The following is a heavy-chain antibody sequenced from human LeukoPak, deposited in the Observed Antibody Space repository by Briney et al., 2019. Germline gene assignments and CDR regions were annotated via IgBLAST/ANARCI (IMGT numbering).Heavy chain of an antibody. CDR3: ARESADSSSPI. D-gene: IGHD6-6*01. CDR1: GGSISSYY. V-gene: IGHV4-59*12. CDR2: IYYSGST. J-gene: IGHJ4*02. Sequence: SETLSLTCTVSGGSISSYYWSWIRQPPGKGLEWIGYIYYSGSTYYNPSLKSRVTISVDTSKNQFSLKLSSVTAADTAVYYCARESADSSSPIWGQGTLVTVSS.